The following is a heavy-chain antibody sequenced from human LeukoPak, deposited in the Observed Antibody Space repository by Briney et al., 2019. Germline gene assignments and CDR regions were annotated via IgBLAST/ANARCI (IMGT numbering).Heavy chain of an antibody. D-gene: IGHD3-16*01. CDR3: ARGGGVGALQR. Sequence: GGSLRLSCAASGFTVISNYMSWVRQAPGKGLEWVSVIYSGGSTYYADSVKGRFTIASGNSKNPLYLQMNSPRAEDTAVYDSARGGGVGALQRWGQGTRVTV. CDR2: IYSGGST. J-gene: IGHJ1*01. CDR1: GFTVISNY. V-gene: IGHV3-66*01.